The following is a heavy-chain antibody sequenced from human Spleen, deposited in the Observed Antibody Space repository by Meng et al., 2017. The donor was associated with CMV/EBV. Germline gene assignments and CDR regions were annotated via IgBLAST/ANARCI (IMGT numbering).Heavy chain of an antibody. D-gene: IGHD3-16*01. CDR1: GFTFDDYA. CDR3: ARMSRMLFDF. J-gene: IGHJ4*02. CDR2: ISWNSGTI. V-gene: IGHV3-9*01. Sequence: SLKISCAASGFTFDDYAMHWVRQAPGKGLEWVSGISWNSGTIAYADSVKGRFTISRDNAKNSLYLQMNSLRAEDTAMYYCARMSRMLFDFWGRGTLVTVSS.